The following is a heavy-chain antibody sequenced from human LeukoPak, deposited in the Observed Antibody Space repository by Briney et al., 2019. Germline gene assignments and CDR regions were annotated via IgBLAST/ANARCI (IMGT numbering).Heavy chain of an antibody. V-gene: IGHV1-2*02. Sequence: ASVKVSCKSSGYTFTGYYMHWVRQAPGQGLEWMGWINPNSGGTNYEEKFQRRVTMTWDKSFSTAYMELSRLRSDDTTVYYCARERHYYDSSGYYGAEYFQHWGQGTLVTVSS. CDR2: INPNSGGT. CDR3: ARERHYYDSSGYYGAEYFQH. CDR1: GYTFTGYY. D-gene: IGHD3-22*01. J-gene: IGHJ1*01.